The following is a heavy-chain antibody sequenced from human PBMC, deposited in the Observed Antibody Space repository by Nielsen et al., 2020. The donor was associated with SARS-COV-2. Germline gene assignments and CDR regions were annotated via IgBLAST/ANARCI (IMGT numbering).Heavy chain of an antibody. CDR2: ISAYNGNR. Sequence: ASVKVSCKASGYTFTNYGISWVRQAPGQGLEWMGWISAYNGNRNYVQKFQGRVTMTEDTSTDTAYMELSSLRSEDTAVYYCATVYMDVWGQGTTVTVSS. CDR3: ATVYMDV. CDR1: GYTFTNYG. J-gene: IGHJ6*02. V-gene: IGHV1-18*01.